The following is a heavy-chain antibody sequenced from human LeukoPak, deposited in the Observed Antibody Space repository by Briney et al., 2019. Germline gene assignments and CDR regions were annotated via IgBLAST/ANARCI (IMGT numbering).Heavy chain of an antibody. CDR3: ARVQCCDVGKSFLFDY. J-gene: IGHJ4*02. D-gene: IGHD1-26*01. V-gene: IGHV1-2*02. CDR2: INTRSGGT. CDR1: GYTFTDLY. Sequence: ASVKVSCKASGYTFTDLYIHWVRQAPGQGLEWMGWINTRSGGTRYAQSFQGRVSMTRDTSISTAYMELSSLTSDDTAVFYCARVQCCDVGKSFLFDYWGQGTLVTASS.